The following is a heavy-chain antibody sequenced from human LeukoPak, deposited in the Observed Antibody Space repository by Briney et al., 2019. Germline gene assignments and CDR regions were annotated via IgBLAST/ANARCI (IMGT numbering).Heavy chain of an antibody. CDR2: ISYDGSNK. J-gene: IGHJ6*02. CDR3: ARDLTYYDFWSGYYSTRYYSYGMDV. CDR1: GFTFSSYA. V-gene: IGHV3-30-3*01. Sequence: GGSLRLSCAASGFTFSSYAMHWVRQAPGKGLEWVAVISYDGSNKYYADSVKGRFTISRDNSKNTLYLQMNSLRAEDTAVYYCARDLTYYDFWSGYYSTRYYSYGMDVWGQGTTVTVSS. D-gene: IGHD3-3*01.